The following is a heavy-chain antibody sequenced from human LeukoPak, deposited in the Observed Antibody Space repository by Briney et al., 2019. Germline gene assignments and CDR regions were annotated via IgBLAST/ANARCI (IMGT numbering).Heavy chain of an antibody. D-gene: IGHD3-10*01. V-gene: IGHV3-23*01. CDR1: GFTVSSNY. Sequence: GGSLRLSCAASGFTVSSNYMSWVRQAPGKGLEWVSAISGSGGSSYYADSVKGRFTISRDNSKNTLYLQMNSLRAEDTAVYYCVRGGFIGDYWGQGTLVTVSS. CDR2: ISGSGGSS. CDR3: VRGGFIGDY. J-gene: IGHJ4*02.